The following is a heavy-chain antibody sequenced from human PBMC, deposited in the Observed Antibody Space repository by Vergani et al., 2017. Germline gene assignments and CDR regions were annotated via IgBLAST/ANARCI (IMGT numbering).Heavy chain of an antibody. Sequence: QVQLVQSGAEVKKPGSSVKVSCKASGGTFSSYTISWVRQAPGQGLEWMGRIIPILGIANYAQKFQGRVTITADKSTSTAYMELSSLRSEDTAVYYCARDPVSGVRFDPWGQGTLVTVSS. CDR2: IIPILGIA. D-gene: IGHD3-10*01. CDR3: ARDPVSGVRFDP. V-gene: IGHV1-69*08. J-gene: IGHJ5*02. CDR1: GGTFSSYT.